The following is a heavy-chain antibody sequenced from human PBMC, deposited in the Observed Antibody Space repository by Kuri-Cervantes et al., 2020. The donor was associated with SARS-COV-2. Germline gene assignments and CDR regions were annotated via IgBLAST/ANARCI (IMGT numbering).Heavy chain of an antibody. D-gene: IGHD2/OR15-2a*01. CDR1: GFSLDDYG. CDR3: ASEIGDDAFDI. Sequence: GESLKISCAVSGFSLDDYGMYWVRQAPGKGLEWVSYISSSSSTIYYADSVKGRFTISRDNAKNSLYLQMNSLRAEDTAVYYCASEIGDDAFDIWGQGTMVTVSS. CDR2: ISSSSSTI. V-gene: IGHV3-48*01. J-gene: IGHJ3*02.